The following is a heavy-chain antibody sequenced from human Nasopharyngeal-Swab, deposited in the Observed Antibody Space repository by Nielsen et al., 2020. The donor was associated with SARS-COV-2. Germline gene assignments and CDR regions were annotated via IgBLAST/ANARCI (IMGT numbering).Heavy chain of an antibody. CDR3: ARDPHNWNYPPSYYYYYMDV. CDR1: GFTFSSYS. V-gene: IGHV3-21*01. J-gene: IGHJ6*03. CDR2: ISSSSSYI. Sequence: GESLKISCAASGFTFSSYSMNWVRRAPGKGLEWVSSISSSSSYIYYADSVKGRFTISRDNAKNSLYLQMNSLRAEDTAAYYCARDPHNWNYPPSYYYYYMDVWGKGTTVTVSS. D-gene: IGHD1-7*01.